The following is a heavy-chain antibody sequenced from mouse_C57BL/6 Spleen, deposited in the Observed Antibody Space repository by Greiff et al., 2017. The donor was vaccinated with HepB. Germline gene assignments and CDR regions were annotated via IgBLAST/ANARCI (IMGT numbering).Heavy chain of an antibody. D-gene: IGHD1-1*01. CDR1: GFSLTSYG. Sequence: QVQLKQSGPGLVQPSQSLSITCTVSGFSLTSYGVHWVRQPPGKGLEWLGVIWSGGSTDYNAAFISRLSTSKDNSKSQVFFKMNSRQVDGTAISYSAKNPFYYGSSYYAMDYWGQGTAVTVSA. CDR3: AKNPFYYGSSYYAMDY. CDR2: IWSGGST. V-gene: IGHV2-4*01. J-gene: IGHJ4*01.